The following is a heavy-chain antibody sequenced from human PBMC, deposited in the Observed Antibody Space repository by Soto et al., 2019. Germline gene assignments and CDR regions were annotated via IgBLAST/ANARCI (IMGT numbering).Heavy chain of an antibody. J-gene: IGHJ6*02. CDR3: ASSNYYGSGSYFPPNYYYYGMDV. CDR2: IYHSGST. D-gene: IGHD3-10*01. CDR1: GGSISSGGYS. V-gene: IGHV4-30-2*01. Sequence: SETLSLTCAVSGGSISSGGYSWSWIRQPPGKGLEWIGYIYHSGSTYYNPSLKSRVTISVDRSKNQFSLKLSSVTAADTAVYYFASSNYYGSGSYFPPNYYYYGMDVWGQGTTVTVSS.